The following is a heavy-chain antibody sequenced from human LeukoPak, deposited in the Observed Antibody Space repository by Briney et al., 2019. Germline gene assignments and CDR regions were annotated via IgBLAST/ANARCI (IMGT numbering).Heavy chain of an antibody. V-gene: IGHV1-2*02. D-gene: IGHD2-21*02. CDR1: GYTFTGYY. CDR2: INPNSGGT. CDR3: ARGGSTDSIHSCGGNCYFLDY. Sequence: ASVKVSCKASGYTFTGYYMHWVRQAPGQGLEWMGWINPNSGGTNYAQKFQGRVTVTRDTSISTAYMELSRLGSDDTAVYYCARGGSTDSIHSCGGNCYFLDYWGQGTLVTVSS. J-gene: IGHJ4*02.